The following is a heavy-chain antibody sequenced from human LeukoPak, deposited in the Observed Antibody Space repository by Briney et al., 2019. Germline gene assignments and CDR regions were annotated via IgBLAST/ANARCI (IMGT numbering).Heavy chain of an antibody. CDR3: ARGDYGMDV. CDR1: GGSISNYY. CDR2: IYYSGST. J-gene: IGHJ6*02. V-gene: IGHV4-59*12. Sequence: SETLSLTCIVSGGSISNYYWSWIRQPPGKGLEWIGYIYYSGSTKYNPSLKSRVTISVDTSKNQFSLKLSSVTAADTAVYYCARGDYGMDVWGQGTTVTVSS.